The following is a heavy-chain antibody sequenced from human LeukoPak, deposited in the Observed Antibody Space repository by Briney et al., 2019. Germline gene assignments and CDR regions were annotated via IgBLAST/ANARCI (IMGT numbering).Heavy chain of an antibody. D-gene: IGHD1-26*01. Sequence: GGSLRLSCAASGFTFSSYSMYWVRQAPGKGLEWVSSISSSSSYIYYADSVKGRFTISRDNAKNSLYLQMNSLRAEDTAVYYCARVKKRSYSYYYGMDVWGQGTTVTVSS. CDR2: ISSSSSYI. CDR1: GFTFSSYS. CDR3: ARVKKRSYSYYYGMDV. J-gene: IGHJ6*02. V-gene: IGHV3-21*01.